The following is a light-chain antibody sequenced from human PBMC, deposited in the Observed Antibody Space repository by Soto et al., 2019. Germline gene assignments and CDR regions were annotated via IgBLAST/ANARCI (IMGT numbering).Light chain of an antibody. V-gene: IGKV1-5*03. CDR1: QNINRW. J-gene: IGKJ4*01. CDR2: KAS. CDR3: LQYNVYPLS. Sequence: DIQMTQSPSTLSASVGDRVTITCRARQNINRWLAWYQQRPGKAPNLLIHKASTSEVGVPSRFSGSASGTEFTLTISSLQPDDFAVYFCLQYNVYPLSFGGGTKVEIK.